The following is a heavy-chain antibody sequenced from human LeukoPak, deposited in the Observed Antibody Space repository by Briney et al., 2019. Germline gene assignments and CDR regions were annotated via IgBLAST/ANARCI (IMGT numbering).Heavy chain of an antibody. CDR3: AIREMYSSGWCLGY. J-gene: IGHJ4*02. D-gene: IGHD6-19*01. V-gene: IGHV3-23*01. Sequence: GGSLRLSCAASGFTFSSYAMSWVRQAPGKGLEWVSAISGSGGSTYYADSVKGRFTISGDNSKNTLYLQMNSLRAEDTALYYCAIREMYSSGWCLGYWGQGTLVTVSS. CDR2: ISGSGGST. CDR1: GFTFSSYA.